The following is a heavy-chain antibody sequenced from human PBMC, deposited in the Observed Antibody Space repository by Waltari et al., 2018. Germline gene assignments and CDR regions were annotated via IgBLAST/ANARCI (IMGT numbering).Heavy chain of an antibody. D-gene: IGHD1-26*01. CDR2: IWYDGSNK. CDR3: ARDQGAGGKGGFDY. CDR1: GFTFSSYG. Sequence: QVQLVESGGGVVQPGRSLRLSCAASGFTFSSYGMHWVRKAPGKGLEWVAVIWYDGSNKYYADSVKGRFTISRENSKNTLYLQMNSLRAEDTAVYYCARDQGAGGKGGFDYWGQGTLVTVSS. V-gene: IGHV3-33*01. J-gene: IGHJ4*02.